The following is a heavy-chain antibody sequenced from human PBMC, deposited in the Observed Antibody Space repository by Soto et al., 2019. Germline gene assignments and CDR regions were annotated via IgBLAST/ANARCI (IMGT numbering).Heavy chain of an antibody. CDR3: ARGGSYDILTGPTFXP. J-gene: IGHJ5*02. D-gene: IGHD3-9*01. CDR1: GYSFTSYW. CDR2: IYPGDSDT. V-gene: IGHV5-51*01. Sequence: PGESLKISCKGSGYSFTSYWIGWVRQMPGKGLEWMGIIYPGDSDTRYSPSFQGQVTISADKSISTAYLQWSSLKASDTAMYYCARGGSYDILTGPTFXPWGQGTLVTVSS.